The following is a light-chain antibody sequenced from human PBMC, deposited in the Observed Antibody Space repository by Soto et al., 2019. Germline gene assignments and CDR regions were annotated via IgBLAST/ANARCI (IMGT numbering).Light chain of an antibody. CDR1: QNVGTD. CDR2: DMV. V-gene: IGKV3D-15*01. CDR3: QQYNSWPLT. Sequence: ELLMTPYPATPSVCPGINATLPCTPSQNVGTDLAWYQQKPCQAPRLFIYDMVTMATGVPTWISGSVSATEFTLAISSLQSEDFAVYYCQQYNSWPLTFGGRTKVDIK. J-gene: IGKJ4*01.